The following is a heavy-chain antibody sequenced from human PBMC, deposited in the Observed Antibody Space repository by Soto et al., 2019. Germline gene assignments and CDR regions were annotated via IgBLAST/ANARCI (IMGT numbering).Heavy chain of an antibody. J-gene: IGHJ4*02. CDR2: ISGSGGST. V-gene: IGHV3-23*01. CDR3: ARRGSGSVYDY. CDR1: GFTFSSYA. Sequence: EVQRLESGGGLVQPGGSLRLSCAASGFTFSSYAMRWVRQAPVKGLEWVSAISGSGGSTYYADSVKGRFTISRDNSKNTLYLQMNSLRAEDTAVYYCARRGSGSVYDYWGQGTLVTVSS. D-gene: IGHD1-26*01.